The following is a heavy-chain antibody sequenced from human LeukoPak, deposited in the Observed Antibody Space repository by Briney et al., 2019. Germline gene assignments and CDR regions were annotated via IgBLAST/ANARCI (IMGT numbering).Heavy chain of an antibody. CDR1: GFTFSSYW. CDR2: INSDGSST. Sequence: GGSLRLSCVASGFTFSSYWRHGVRRAQGKGLVWASRINSDGSSTNYADSVKGRFTISRDNAKNTLYLQMNSLRVEDTAMYYCAREVIWGDGYHDYWGQGTLVTVSS. D-gene: IGHD5-24*01. J-gene: IGHJ4*02. CDR3: AREVIWGDGYHDY. V-gene: IGHV3-74*01.